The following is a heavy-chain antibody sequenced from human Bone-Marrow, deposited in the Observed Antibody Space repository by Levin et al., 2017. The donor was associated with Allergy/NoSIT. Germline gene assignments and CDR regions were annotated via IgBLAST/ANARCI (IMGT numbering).Heavy chain of an antibody. V-gene: IGHV4-39*07. CDR1: GGSISSDSYY. J-gene: IGHJ6*02. CDR3: AGEPNSPYYYYYGLDV. Sequence: SQTLSLTCTVSGGSISSDSYYWAWIRQPPGKGLEWIGSIYYSGSAYYNPSLKTRLTISVDTSKNQFSLRLNSVTAADTAVYYCAGEPNSPYYYYYGLDVWGQGTTVTVSS. CDR2: IYYSGSA. D-gene: IGHD2/OR15-2a*01.